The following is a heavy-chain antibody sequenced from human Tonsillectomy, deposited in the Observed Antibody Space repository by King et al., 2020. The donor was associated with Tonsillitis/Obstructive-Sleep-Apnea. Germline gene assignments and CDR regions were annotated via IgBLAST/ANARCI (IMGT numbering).Heavy chain of an antibody. V-gene: IGHV4-39*01. D-gene: IGHD3-10*01. CDR3: ARKYDGSGNYYYHFDY. CDR1: GGSVSSKTYY. Sequence: QLQESGPGLVKPSETLSLTCIVSGGSVSSKTYYWGWIRQPPGKGLEWIGTIYYSGTTYYNPSLKSRVTISVDTSKNQFSLKLSSVTAADTAVYYCARKYDGSGNYYYHFDYWGRGTLVTVSS. J-gene: IGHJ4*02. CDR2: IYYSGTT.